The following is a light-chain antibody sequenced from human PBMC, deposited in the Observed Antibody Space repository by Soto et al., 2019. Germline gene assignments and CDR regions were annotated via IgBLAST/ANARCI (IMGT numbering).Light chain of an antibody. CDR1: NSDVGTYNY. V-gene: IGLV2-11*01. CDR2: DVT. Sequence: QSVLTQPRSVSGSPGRSVTISCTGTNSDVGTYNYVSWYQQHPGKAPKLIIYDVTKRPSGVPDRFSGSKSGNTASLIISGLQAADEAEYYCCCCSYAGSSSFRVLFGGGTQLTVL. J-gene: IGLJ2*01. CDR3: CSYAGSSSFRVL.